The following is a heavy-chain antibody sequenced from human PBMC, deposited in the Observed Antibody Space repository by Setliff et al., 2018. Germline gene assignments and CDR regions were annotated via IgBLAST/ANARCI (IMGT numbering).Heavy chain of an antibody. Sequence: GGSLRLSCAASGLTFSSYNMIWVRQAPGKGLEWVSSLSSANNYIVYADSVKGRFTISRDNAKNTVYLQLNRLRADDTAVYYCIRDWGEAGSTNAFDIWGQGTVVTVSS. CDR1: GLTFSSYN. V-gene: IGHV3-21*01. CDR2: LSSANNYI. J-gene: IGHJ3*02. D-gene: IGHD1-26*01. CDR3: IRDWGEAGSTNAFDI.